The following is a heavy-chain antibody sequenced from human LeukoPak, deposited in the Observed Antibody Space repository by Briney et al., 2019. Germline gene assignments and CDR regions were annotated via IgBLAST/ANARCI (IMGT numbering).Heavy chain of an antibody. D-gene: IGHD2-2*01. CDR2: IYHSGST. CDR3: ASSTSFLAPPDY. CDR1: GYSISSGYY. J-gene: IGHJ4*02. Sequence: SETLSLTCTVSGYSISSGYYWGWIRQPPGKGLEWIGSIYHSGSTYYNPSLKSRVTISVDTSKNQFSLKLSSVTAADTAVYYCASSTSFLAPPDYWGQGTLVTVPS. V-gene: IGHV4-38-2*02.